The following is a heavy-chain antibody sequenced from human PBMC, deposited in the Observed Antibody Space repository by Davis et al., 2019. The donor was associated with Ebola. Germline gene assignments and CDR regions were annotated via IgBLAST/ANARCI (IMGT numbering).Heavy chain of an antibody. CDR3: ARERHYSNYGGWDY. V-gene: IGHV4-59*01. CDR1: GGSISSYY. CDR2: IYYSGST. J-gene: IGHJ4*02. Sequence: MPSETLSLTCTVSGGSISSYYWSWIRQPPGKGLEWIGYIYYSGSTNYNPSLKSRVTISVDTSKNQFSLKLSSVTAADTAVYYCARERHYSNYGGWDYWGQGTLVTVSS. D-gene: IGHD4-11*01.